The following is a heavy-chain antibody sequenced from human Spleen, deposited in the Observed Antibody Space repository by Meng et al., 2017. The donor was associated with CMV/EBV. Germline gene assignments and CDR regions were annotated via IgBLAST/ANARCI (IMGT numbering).Heavy chain of an antibody. D-gene: IGHD2-21*02. CDR2: IYHSGST. V-gene: IGHV4-4*02. CDR1: GGSISSSNL. J-gene: IGHJ4*02. CDR3: ARIERRRILKYCGSDCSTTGY. Sequence: QVQLQESGPGPVKPSGTLSLTCAVSGGSISSSNLWTWVRQVPGKGLEWIGEIYHSGSTNYNPSLKSRVTISVDKFKNQFSLKLGSVTAADTAVYYCARIERRRILKYCGSDCSTTGYWGQGTLVTVSS.